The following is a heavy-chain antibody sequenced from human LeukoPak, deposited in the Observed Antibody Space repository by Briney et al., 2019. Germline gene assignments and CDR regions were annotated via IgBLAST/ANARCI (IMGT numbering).Heavy chain of an antibody. V-gene: IGHV4-59*08. J-gene: IGHJ4*02. CDR2: IYSSGSI. CDR1: GGSLSSYY. Sequence: NASETLSLTCTVFGGSLSSYYWVRVRQPPGKGLEWIGLIYSSGSIKYNPSLKSRLTISLDTSKNQISLKLTSVTAADTAIYYCARQFEFWGQGTLVTVSS. CDR3: ARQFEF.